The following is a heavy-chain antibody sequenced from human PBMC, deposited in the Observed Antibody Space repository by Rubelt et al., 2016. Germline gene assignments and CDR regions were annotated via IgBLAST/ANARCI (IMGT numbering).Heavy chain of an antibody. D-gene: IGHD3-3*01. CDR2: ISYSGST. CDR3: ARGIWSGNYPYFDD. J-gene: IGHJ4*02. V-gene: IGHV4-61*01. CDR1: GGSVTSGRYY. Sequence: QVHLQESGPGLVKPSETLSLTCTVSGGSVTSGRYYWTWIRQPPGKGLAFIGYISYSGSTNYNPSLKSRVTISVHPSKNQFSLERSSVTAADAAGYFCARGIWSGNYPYFDDWGQGSLATVSS.